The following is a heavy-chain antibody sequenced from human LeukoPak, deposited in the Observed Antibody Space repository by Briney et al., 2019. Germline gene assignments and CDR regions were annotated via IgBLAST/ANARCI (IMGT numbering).Heavy chain of an antibody. J-gene: IGHJ6*03. D-gene: IGHD2-2*01. CDR3: ARESHQLLYYYYYMDV. CDR2: IYTSGST. Sequence: SSETLSLTCTVSGGSISSYYWSWIRQPAGKGLEWIGRIYTSGSTNYNPSLKSRVTMSVDTSKNQFSLKLSSVTAADTAVYYCARESHQLLYYYYYMDVWGKGTTVTISS. CDR1: GGSISSYY. V-gene: IGHV4-4*07.